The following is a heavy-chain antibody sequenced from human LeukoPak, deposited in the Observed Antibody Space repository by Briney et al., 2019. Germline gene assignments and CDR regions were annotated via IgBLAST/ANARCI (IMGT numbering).Heavy chain of an antibody. Sequence: ASVKVSCKASGGTFSSYAISWVRQAPGQGLEWMGGIIPMFGTADYAQKFQGRVTITADESTTTAYMELGSLRSDDTAVYYCARVGTYCSSTSCYVRDYWGQGTLVTVSS. CDR2: IIPMFGTA. D-gene: IGHD2-2*01. CDR1: GGTFSSYA. V-gene: IGHV1-69*13. CDR3: ARVGTYCSSTSCYVRDY. J-gene: IGHJ4*02.